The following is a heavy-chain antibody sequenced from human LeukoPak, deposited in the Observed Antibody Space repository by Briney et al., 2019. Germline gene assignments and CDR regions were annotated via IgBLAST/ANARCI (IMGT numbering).Heavy chain of an antibody. J-gene: IGHJ4*02. D-gene: IGHD3-9*01. V-gene: IGHV3-30-3*01. CDR2: ISYDGSNK. CDR1: GFTFSSYA. CDR3: AKVLLPGDILTGYYLFDY. Sequence: GGSLRFSCAASGFTFSSYAMSWVRQAPGKGLEWVAVISYDGSNKYYADSVKGRFTISRDNSKNTLYLQMNSLRAEDTAVYYCAKVLLPGDILTGYYLFDYWGQGTLVTVSS.